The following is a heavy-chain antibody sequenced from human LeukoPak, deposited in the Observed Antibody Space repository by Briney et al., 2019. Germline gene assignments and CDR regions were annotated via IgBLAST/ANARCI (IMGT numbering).Heavy chain of an antibody. CDR2: FDPEDGET. D-gene: IGHD3-10*01. J-gene: IGHJ5*02. CDR1: GYTLTELS. V-gene: IGHV1-24*01. CDR3: ANYYGSGSYTGYRVGWFDP. Sequence: GASVKVSCKVSGYTLTELSMHWVRQAPGKGLEWMGGFDPEDGETIYAQKFQGRVTMTEDTSTDTAYMELSSLRSEDTAVYYYANYYGSGSYTGYRVGWFDPWGQGTLATVSS.